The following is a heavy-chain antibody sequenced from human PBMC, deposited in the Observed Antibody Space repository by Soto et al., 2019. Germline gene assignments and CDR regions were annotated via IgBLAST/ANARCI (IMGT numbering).Heavy chain of an antibody. CDR2: ISAYNGNK. Sequence: QVQLVQSGAEVKKPGASVKVSCKASGYTFTNFGISWVRQAPGQGLERMGWISAYNGNKNYAQNFQGRVTMTTDTTTSTAYMELRSLRADDTAVNYCARGGTPIDSWGQGTLVNVSS. J-gene: IGHJ4*02. D-gene: IGHD3-16*01. V-gene: IGHV1-18*01. CDR1: GYTFTNFG. CDR3: ARGGTPIDS.